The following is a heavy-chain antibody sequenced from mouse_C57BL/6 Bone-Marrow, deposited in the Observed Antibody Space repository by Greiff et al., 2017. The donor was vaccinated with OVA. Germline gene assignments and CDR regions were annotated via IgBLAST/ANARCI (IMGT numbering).Heavy chain of an antibody. CDR1: GFSLTSYG. D-gene: IGHD2-3*01. CDR2: IWRGGST. V-gene: IGHV2-5*01. J-gene: IGHJ3*01. Sequence: VQLQQSGPGLVQPSQSLSITCTVSGFSLTSYGVHWVRQSPGTGLEWLGVIWRGGSTDYNAAFMSRLSITKDNSKSQVFFKMNSLQADDTAIYDCATYDGYSAWFAYWGQGTLVTVSA. CDR3: ATYDGYSAWFAY.